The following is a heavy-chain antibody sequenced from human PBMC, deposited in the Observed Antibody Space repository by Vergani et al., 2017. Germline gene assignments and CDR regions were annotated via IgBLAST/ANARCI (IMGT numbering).Heavy chain of an antibody. CDR3: AKDSSSGSPAGPFDY. D-gene: IGHD1-26*01. J-gene: IGHJ4*02. V-gene: IGHV3-9*01. Sequence: EVQLLESGGGLVQPGGSLRLSCAASGFTFSSYAMSWVRQAPGKGLEWVSGISWNSGSIGYADSVKGRFTISRDNAKNSLYLQMNSLRAEDTALYYCAKDSSSGSPAGPFDYWGQGTLVTVSS. CDR2: ISWNSGSI. CDR1: GFTFSSYA.